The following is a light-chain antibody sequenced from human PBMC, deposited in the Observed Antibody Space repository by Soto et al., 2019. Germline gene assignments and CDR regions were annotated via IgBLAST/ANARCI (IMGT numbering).Light chain of an antibody. CDR2: GAS. Sequence: VVTQSPATLSVFPGETATLSCRASQSVSSDLAWYQQRPGQAPRLLIYGASTRATGNPARFRGSGAGTEFRLTISSLQSADYASYYCQQYKTWHPKRAFGRGTKVEMK. J-gene: IGKJ1*01. V-gene: IGKV3-15*01. CDR1: QSVSSD. CDR3: QQYKTWHPKRA.